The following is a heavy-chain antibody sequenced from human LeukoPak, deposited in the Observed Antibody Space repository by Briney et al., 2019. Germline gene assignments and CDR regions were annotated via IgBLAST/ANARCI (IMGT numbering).Heavy chain of an antibody. CDR3: ARADCSGSTCYLRHSWFDP. Sequence: GGSLRLSCAASGFTLSTFDMNWVRQAPGKGLEWVSSISTSSRYIYYRDSVKGRFTISRDDAKNSLYLQMNSLTVEDTAVYYCARADCSGSTCYLRHSWFDPWGQGTLVTVSP. D-gene: IGHD2-2*01. CDR2: ISTSSRYI. J-gene: IGHJ5*02. CDR1: GFTLSTFD. V-gene: IGHV3-21*06.